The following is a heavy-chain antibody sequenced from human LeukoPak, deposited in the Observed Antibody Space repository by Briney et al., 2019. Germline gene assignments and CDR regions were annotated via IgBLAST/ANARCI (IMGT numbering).Heavy chain of an antibody. D-gene: IGHD6-19*01. CDR3: ARGGWLAQFDY. V-gene: IGHV1-46*01. J-gene: IGHJ4*02. CDR1: GYTFTSYY. Sequence: ASVKVSCKASGYTFTSYYMHWVRQAPGQGLEWMGIINPSGGSTSYAQKFQGRVTMTTDTSTSTAYMELRSLRSDDTAVYYCARGGWLAQFDYWGQGTLVTVSS. CDR2: INPSGGST.